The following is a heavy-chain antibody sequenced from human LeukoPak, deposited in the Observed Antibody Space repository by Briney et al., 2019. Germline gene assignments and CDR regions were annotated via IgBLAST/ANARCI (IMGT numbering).Heavy chain of an antibody. D-gene: IGHD6-13*01. J-gene: IGHJ6*02. CDR2: IYHSGST. V-gene: IGHV4-4*02. CDR1: GGSISSSNW. Sequence: SGTLSLTCAVSGGSISSSNWWSWVRQPPGKGLEWIGEIYHSGSTNYNPSLKSRVTISVDKSKNQFSLKLSSVTAADTAVYYCARRPLADSWYTYYYYGMDVWGQGTTVTVSS. CDR3: ARRPLADSWYTYYYYGMDV.